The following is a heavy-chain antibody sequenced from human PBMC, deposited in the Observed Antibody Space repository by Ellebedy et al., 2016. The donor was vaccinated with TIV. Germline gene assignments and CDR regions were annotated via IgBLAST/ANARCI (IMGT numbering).Heavy chain of an antibody. V-gene: IGHV3-53*01. D-gene: IGHD1-26*01. CDR3: ARMSYSGTYYPTDFDY. Sequence: GESLKISXAASGFTVSSNYMSWVRQAPGKGLEWVSVIYSGGRTYYADSVKGRFTISRDNSKNTLYLQMNSLRAEGTAVYYCARMSYSGTYYPTDFDYWGQGTLVTVSS. CDR2: IYSGGRT. J-gene: IGHJ4*02. CDR1: GFTVSSNY.